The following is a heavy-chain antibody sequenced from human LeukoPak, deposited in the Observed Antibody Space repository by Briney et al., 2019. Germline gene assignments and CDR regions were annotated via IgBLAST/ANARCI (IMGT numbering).Heavy chain of an antibody. CDR1: GGSTSRSDHY. D-gene: IGHD3-22*01. CDR2: IYYNGIT. CDR3: ARWHYYDSSGPIDY. V-gene: IGHV4-30-4*01. Sequence: SETLSLTCSVSGGSTSRSDHYWSWIRQPPGKGLEWIGNIYYNGITYYNPSLKSRVTMSVDTSQNQFSLKLSSVTAADTAVYYCARWHYYDSSGPIDYWGQGTLVTVSS. J-gene: IGHJ4*02.